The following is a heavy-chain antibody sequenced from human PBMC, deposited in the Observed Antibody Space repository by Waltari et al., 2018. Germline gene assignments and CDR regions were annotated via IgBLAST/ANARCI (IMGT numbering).Heavy chain of an antibody. D-gene: IGHD1-26*01. V-gene: IGHV3-21*01. CDR3: ARDRGEALGGSYIPFDY. Sequence: PQAPGEWLGWVSSISNTGSYMDSAGSVKGRFTISRDNAKNSLYLQMNSLRAEDTAVYYCARDRGEALGGSYIPFDYWGQGTLVTVSS. CDR2: ISNTGSYM. J-gene: IGHJ4*02.